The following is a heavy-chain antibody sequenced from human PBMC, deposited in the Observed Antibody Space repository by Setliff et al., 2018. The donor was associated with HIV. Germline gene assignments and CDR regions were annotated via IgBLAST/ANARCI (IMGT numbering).Heavy chain of an antibody. V-gene: IGHV3-30*02. CDR2: IQYDESNT. D-gene: IGHD1-20*01. Sequence: GGSLRLSCAVSGLTFSRYGFHWIRQVPGKGLDWVTFIQYDESNTYYGDSVRGRFTISRDNSKNTLYLQMNSLRSEDTAVYFCAKSFNSGPTNWNIDVWGTGTTVTVSS. CDR1: GLTFSRYG. J-gene: IGHJ6*03. CDR3: AKSFNSGPTNWNIDV.